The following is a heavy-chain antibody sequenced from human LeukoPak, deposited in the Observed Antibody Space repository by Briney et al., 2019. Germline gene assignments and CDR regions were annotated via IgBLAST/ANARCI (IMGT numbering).Heavy chain of an antibody. Sequence: PSETLSLTCAVYGGSFSGYYWSWIRQPPGKGLEWIGEINHSGSTNYNPSLKSRVTISVDTSKNQFSLKLSSVTAADTAVYYCARTRGVFDYWGQGTLVTVSS. J-gene: IGHJ4*02. CDR2: INHSGST. D-gene: IGHD3-10*01. CDR1: GGSFSGYY. V-gene: IGHV4-34*01. CDR3: ARTRGVFDY.